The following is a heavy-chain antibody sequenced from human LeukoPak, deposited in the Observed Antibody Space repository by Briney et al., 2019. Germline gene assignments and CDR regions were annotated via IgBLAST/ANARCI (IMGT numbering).Heavy chain of an antibody. CDR1: GYRYSDYW. V-gene: IGHV5-51*01. CDR2: IYGGDSET. J-gene: IGHJ4*02. CDR3: ARTTTYSSGWYGDY. D-gene: IGHD6-19*01. Sequence: PGESLKISCKGSGYRYSDYWIGWVRQMPGKGLEWMGIIYGGDSETRYSPSLQGQVTISADKSINTAYLQWSSLKASDTAMYYCARTTTYSSGWYGDYWGQGTLVTVSS.